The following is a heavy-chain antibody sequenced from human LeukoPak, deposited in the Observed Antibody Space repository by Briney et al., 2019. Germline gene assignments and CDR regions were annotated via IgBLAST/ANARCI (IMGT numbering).Heavy chain of an antibody. J-gene: IGHJ4*02. CDR2: ISSSSSYI. Sequence: PGGSLRLSCAGSGFTFSSYSVNWVRQAPGKGLEWVSSISSSSSYIYYADSVKGRFTISRDNSKNSLYLQMNSLRTEDTALYYCAKDLVHGVGAIGYWGQGTLVTVSS. CDR3: AKDLVHGVGAIGY. CDR1: GFTFSSYS. V-gene: IGHV3-21*04. D-gene: IGHD1-26*01.